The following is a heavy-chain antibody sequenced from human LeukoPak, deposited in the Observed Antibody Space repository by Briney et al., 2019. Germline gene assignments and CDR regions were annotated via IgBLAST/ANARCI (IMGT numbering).Heavy chain of an antibody. J-gene: IGHJ4*02. V-gene: IGHV3-33*01. CDR3: ARAVYGVQACFDF. Sequence: PGGSLRLSCAASGFTFSSYGMHWVRQAPGKELEWVAIIWYDGSNKYYTDSVKGRFTISRDNSKNTLYLQMNSLRVEDTAVYYCARAVYGVQACFDFWGQGTLVTVSS. D-gene: IGHD4-17*01. CDR2: IWYDGSNK. CDR1: GFTFSSYG.